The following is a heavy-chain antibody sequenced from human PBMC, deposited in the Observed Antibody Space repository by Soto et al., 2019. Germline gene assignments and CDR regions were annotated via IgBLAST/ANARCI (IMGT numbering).Heavy chain of an antibody. V-gene: IGHV3-23*01. D-gene: IGHD4-17*01. J-gene: IGHJ4*02. CDR2: ISGSGGST. CDR1: GFTFSSYA. Sequence: GGSLRLSCAASGFTFSSYAMSWVRQAPGKGLEWVSAISGSGGSTYYADSVKGRFTISRDNSKNTLYLQMNSLRAEDTAVYYCAKVVPFTNDYGDYAPFDYWGQGTLVTVSS. CDR3: AKVVPFTNDYGDYAPFDY.